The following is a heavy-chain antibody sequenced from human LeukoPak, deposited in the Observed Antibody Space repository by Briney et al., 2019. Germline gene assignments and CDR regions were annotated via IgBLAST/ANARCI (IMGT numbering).Heavy chain of an antibody. V-gene: IGHV4-59*01. J-gene: IGHJ4*02. CDR2: IHYTGNT. CDR1: GGSISITY. CDR3: ARGGWSLDY. D-gene: IGHD2-15*01. Sequence: SETLSLTCTVSGGSISITYWSWIRQPPGKGLEWIGYIHYTGNTNYNSSLKSRVTISVDTSKNQFSLKLSSVTAADTAVYYCARGGWSLDYWGQGTLVTVSS.